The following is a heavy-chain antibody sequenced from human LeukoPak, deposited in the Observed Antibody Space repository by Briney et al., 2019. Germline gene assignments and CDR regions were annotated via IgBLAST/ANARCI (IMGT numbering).Heavy chain of an antibody. J-gene: IGHJ6*02. CDR2: INAGNGNT. CDR1: GYTFTSYA. CDR3: ARDPVLRYFDWLPYYYYYGMDV. D-gene: IGHD3-9*01. V-gene: IGHV1-3*01. Sequence: ASVKVSCKASGYTFTSYAMHWVRQAPGQRLEWMGWINAGNGNTKYSQKFQGRVTITRDTSASTAYMELSSLRSEDTAVYYCARDPVLRYFDWLPYYYYYGMDVWGQGTTVTASS.